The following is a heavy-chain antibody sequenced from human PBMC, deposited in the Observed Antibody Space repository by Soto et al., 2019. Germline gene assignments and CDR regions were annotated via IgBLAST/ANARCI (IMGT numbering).Heavy chain of an antibody. J-gene: IGHJ4*02. V-gene: IGHV3-33*01. Sequence: QVQLVESGGGVVQPGRSLRLSCSASGFSFSIHGMHWVRQPPGKGLEWVSLVWYDGSNENYADSVKGRFTISRDNSKNTLYLEMNSLTAEETAVYYCARGPKLGDSGSHYDYWGQGTLVTVSS. CDR2: VWYDGSNE. D-gene: IGHD3-10*01. CDR1: GFSFSIHG. CDR3: ARGPKLGDSGSHYDY.